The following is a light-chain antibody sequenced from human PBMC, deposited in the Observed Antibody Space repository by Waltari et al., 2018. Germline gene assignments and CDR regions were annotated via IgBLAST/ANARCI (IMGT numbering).Light chain of an antibody. CDR3: ATWDSTLGAVI. J-gene: IGLJ2*01. CDR2: DNH. V-gene: IGLV1-51*01. Sequence: QSVLTQPPSVSAAPGQKVTISCSGSTSNIGNNYVSWYQPFPGSVPKLIIFDNHKRPSEIPDRFSGSTSGTSAPLGITGLQTGDEAGYYCATWDSTLGAVIFGGGTKLTVL. CDR1: TSNIGNNY.